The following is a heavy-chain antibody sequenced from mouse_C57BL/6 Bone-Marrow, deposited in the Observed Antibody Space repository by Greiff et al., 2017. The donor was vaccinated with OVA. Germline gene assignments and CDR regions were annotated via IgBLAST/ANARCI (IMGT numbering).Heavy chain of an antibody. CDR2: INSDGGST. CDR1: EYEFPSHD. CDR3: GRVVARGGFAD. Sequence: EVKLVESGGGLVQPGESLKLSCESNEYEFPSHDMSWVRTTPEKRLELVAAINSDGGSTYYPDTMERRFIISRDNTKKTLYLQMSSLRSEDTALYYCGRVVARGGFADWGQGTLVTVSA. J-gene: IGHJ3*01. D-gene: IGHD1-1*01. V-gene: IGHV5-2*01.